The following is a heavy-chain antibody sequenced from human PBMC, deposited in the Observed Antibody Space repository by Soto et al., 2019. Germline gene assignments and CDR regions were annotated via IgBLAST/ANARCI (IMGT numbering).Heavy chain of an antibody. J-gene: IGHJ4*02. D-gene: IGHD3-16*01. V-gene: IGHV3-53*02. CDR3: ARDGNGQRGSPH. CDR2: IYSGGSI. CDR1: GFTVSNNF. Sequence: VQLVESGGGLIQAGGSLRLSCAVSGFTVSNNFMMWVRQAPGKGLEWVSLIYSGGSISYADSVKGRFTISRDGSMNMLYLQMNSLTAEGTGVYYCARDGNGQRGSPHWGQGTLVTVSS.